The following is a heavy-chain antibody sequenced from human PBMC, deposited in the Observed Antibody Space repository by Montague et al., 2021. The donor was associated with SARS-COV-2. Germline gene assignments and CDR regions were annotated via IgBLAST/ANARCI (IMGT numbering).Heavy chain of an antibody. CDR1: GFSLSTSGVG. Sequence: PALGKPTQTLTLTCTFSGFSLSTSGVGVGWIRQPPGKALEWLALVSWDDDNRYNPSVKRRVTVTKGTSESQVVLTMTNMDPVDTATYYCARRLYCGSTNCPYYFDKWGQGTLVTVSS. CDR3: ARRLYCGSTNCPYYFDK. J-gene: IGHJ4*02. D-gene: IGHD2-2*01. CDR2: VSWDDDN. V-gene: IGHV2-5*02.